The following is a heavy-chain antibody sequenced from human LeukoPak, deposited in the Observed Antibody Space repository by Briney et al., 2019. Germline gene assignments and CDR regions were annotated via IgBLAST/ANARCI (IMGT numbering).Heavy chain of an antibody. D-gene: IGHD2-15*01. J-gene: IGHJ6*03. CDR3: AKGAYCSGGSCGVYYYYYMDV. V-gene: IGHV3-23*01. CDR1: GFTFSSYW. CDR2: ISGSGGST. Sequence: GGSLRLSCAASGFTFSSYWMHWVRQAPGKGLVWVSAISGSGGSTYYADSVKGRFTISRDNSKNTLYLQMNSLRAEDTAVYYCAKGAYCSGGSCGVYYYYYMDVWGKGTTVTVSS.